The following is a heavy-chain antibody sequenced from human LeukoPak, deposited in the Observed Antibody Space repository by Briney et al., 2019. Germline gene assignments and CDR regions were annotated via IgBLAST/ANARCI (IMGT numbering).Heavy chain of an antibody. CDR3: ARRACSGDSCLDY. CDR2: IYLGDSDT. D-gene: IGHD2-15*01. Sequence: GESLKISCKGSGFSFSTYGIDRVRQTPGKGLEWMGIIYLGDSDTRYSPSFQGQVTISGDKSINTAYVYWDNLKASDTAVYYCARRACSGDSCLDYWGQGTLVTVSS. CDR1: GFSFSTYG. J-gene: IGHJ4*02. V-gene: IGHV5-51*01.